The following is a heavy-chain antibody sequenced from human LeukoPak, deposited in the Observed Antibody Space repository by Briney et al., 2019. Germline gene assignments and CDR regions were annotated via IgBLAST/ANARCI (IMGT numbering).Heavy chain of an antibody. J-gene: IGHJ4*02. CDR2: INPNSGGT. CDR1: GYTFTSYG. CDR3: ARAGSGRNFDY. Sequence: GASVKVSCKASGYTFTSYGISWVRQAPGQGLEWMGRINPNSGGTNYAQKFQGRVTMTRDTSISTAYMELSRLRSDDTAVYYCARAGSGRNFDYWGQGTPVTVSS. D-gene: IGHD1-26*01. V-gene: IGHV1-2*06.